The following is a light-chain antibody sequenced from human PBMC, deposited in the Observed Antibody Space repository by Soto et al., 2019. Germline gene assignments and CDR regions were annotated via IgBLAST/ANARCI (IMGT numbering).Light chain of an antibody. Sequence: QSVLTQPPSASGTPGQRGTIACSGSSSNIGRNYVYWYQQLPGTAPKLLIYRNNQRPSAGPDRFSGSKSGTSASLAISGLRSEDEADYYCAAWDDSLRGPVFGGGTELTAL. V-gene: IGLV1-47*01. J-gene: IGLJ2*01. CDR1: SSNIGRNY. CDR3: AAWDDSLRGPV. CDR2: RNN.